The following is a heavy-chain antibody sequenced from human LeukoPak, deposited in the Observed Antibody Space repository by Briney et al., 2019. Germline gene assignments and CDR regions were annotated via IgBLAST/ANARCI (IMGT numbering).Heavy chain of an antibody. J-gene: IGHJ6*04. D-gene: IGHD2-2*03. V-gene: IGHV3-48*03. CDR3: ARDGYCSSTSCQQYYYGMDV. Sequence: GALRLSCAASGFTFSSYEMNWVRQAPGKGLEWVSYISSSGSTIYYADSVKGRFTISRDNAKNSLYLQMNSLRAEDTAVYYCARDGYCSSTSCQQYYYGMDVWGKGTTVTVSS. CDR2: ISSSGSTI. CDR1: GFTFSSYE.